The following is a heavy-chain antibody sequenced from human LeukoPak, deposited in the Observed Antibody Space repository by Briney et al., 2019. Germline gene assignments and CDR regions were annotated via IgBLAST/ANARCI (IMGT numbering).Heavy chain of an antibody. CDR2: IYPGDSDT. CDR1: GYSFTSYW. D-gene: IGHD6-19*01. J-gene: IGHJ5*02. V-gene: IGHV5-51*01. Sequence: GESLKISCKGSGYSFTSYWIGWVRQMPGKGLEWMGIIYPGDSDTRYSPSFQGQVTISADKSISTAYLQWSSLKAADTAVYYCARATPQRRTDTSGWYSNWFDPWGQGTLVTVSS. CDR3: ARATPQRRTDTSGWYSNWFDP.